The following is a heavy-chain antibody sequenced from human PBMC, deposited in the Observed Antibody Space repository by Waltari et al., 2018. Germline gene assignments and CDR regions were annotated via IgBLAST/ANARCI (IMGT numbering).Heavy chain of an antibody. J-gene: IGHJ3*02. Sequence: EVQLVESGGGLVQPGRSLRLSCTASGFTFGDYAMSWVRQAPGKGLEWVGFIRSKAYGGTTEYAASVKGRFTISRDDSKSIAYLQMNSLKTEDTAVYYCTRKPVTTYAFDIWGQGTMVTVSS. CDR1: GFTFGDYA. D-gene: IGHD4-17*01. CDR2: IRSKAYGGTT. CDR3: TRKPVTTYAFDI. V-gene: IGHV3-49*04.